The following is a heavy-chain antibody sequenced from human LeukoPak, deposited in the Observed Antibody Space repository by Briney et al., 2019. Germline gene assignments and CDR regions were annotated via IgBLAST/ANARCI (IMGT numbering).Heavy chain of an antibody. J-gene: IGHJ3*02. CDR3: ARDPKWRATTGTTAAFDI. CDR2: INHSGST. D-gene: IGHD1-1*01. V-gene: IGHV4-34*01. Sequence: KPSETLSLTCAVYGGSFSGYYWSWIRQPPGKGLEWIGEINHSGSTNYNPSPKSRVTISLDTSGNQLSLKLTSVTAADTAVYYCARDPKWRATTGTTAAFDIWGQGTMVTVSS. CDR1: GGSFSGYY.